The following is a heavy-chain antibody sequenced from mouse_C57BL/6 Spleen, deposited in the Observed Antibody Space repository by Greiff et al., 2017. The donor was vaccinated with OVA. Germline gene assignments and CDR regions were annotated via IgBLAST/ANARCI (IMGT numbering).Heavy chain of an antibody. V-gene: IGHV1-26*01. CDR2: INPNNGGT. J-gene: IGHJ2*01. CDR1: GYTFTDYY. D-gene: IGHD4-1*01. CDR3: ARWEWDDY. Sequence: EVQLQQSGPELVKPGASVKISCKASGYTFTDYYMNWVKQSHGKSLEWIGDINPNNGGTSYNQKFKGKATLTVDKSSSTAYMELRSLTSEDSAVYYCARWEWDDYWGQGTTLTVSS.